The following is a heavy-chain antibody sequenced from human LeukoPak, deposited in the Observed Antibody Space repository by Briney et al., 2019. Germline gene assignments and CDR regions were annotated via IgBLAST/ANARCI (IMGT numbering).Heavy chain of an antibody. CDR3: ARDFLGYCTTTSCYDVVFDY. D-gene: IGHD2-2*01. CDR2: INPKRGGT. Sequence: ASVTVSCKASGDTFTDYYMHWVRQAPGQGLEGMGWINPKRGGTNYAQNFQGRVTMTRDTSISIAYMELSSLRSDDTAVYYCARDFLGYCTTTSCYDVVFDYWGQGTLVTVSS. CDR1: GDTFTDYY. V-gene: IGHV1-2*02. J-gene: IGHJ4*02.